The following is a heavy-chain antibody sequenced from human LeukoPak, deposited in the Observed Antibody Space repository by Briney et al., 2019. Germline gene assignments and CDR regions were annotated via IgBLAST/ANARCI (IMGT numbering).Heavy chain of an antibody. J-gene: IGHJ4*02. V-gene: IGHV3-21*01. CDR1: GFTFSSYS. CDR3: AKASSSVPAATPYIDY. D-gene: IGHD2-2*02. Sequence: GGSLRLSCAASGFTFSSYSMNWVRQAPGKGLEWVSSISSSSSYIYYADSVKGRFTISRDNAKNSLYLQMNSLRAEDTAVYYCAKASSSVPAATPYIDYWGQGTLVTVSS. CDR2: ISSSSSYI.